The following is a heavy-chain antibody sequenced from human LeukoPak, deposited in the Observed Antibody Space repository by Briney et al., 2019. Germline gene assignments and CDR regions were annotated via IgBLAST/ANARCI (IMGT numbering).Heavy chain of an antibody. Sequence: SVKVSCKASVPTFTSYAINWVRQAPGQGLEGMGGFIPIFCSPTYAQNFQGRVTFTTDESTYTVYMELSSLSAEDTAVFYCAGFFYDSSGAAFDLWGQGTMVTVSS. V-gene: IGHV1-69*05. D-gene: IGHD3-22*01. J-gene: IGHJ3*01. CDR1: VPTFTSYA. CDR2: FIPIFCSP. CDR3: AGFFYDSSGAAFDL.